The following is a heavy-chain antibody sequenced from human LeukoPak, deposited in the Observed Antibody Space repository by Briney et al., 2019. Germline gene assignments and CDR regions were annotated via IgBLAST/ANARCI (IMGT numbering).Heavy chain of an antibody. D-gene: IGHD3-3*01. CDR2: INHNGST. Sequence: MASETLSLTCAVSGGSFSGYYWSWIRHPPGKGLEWIGEINHNGSTNYNPYLKSRVTISVDTSKNQFSLKLSSVTAADTAVYYCARGYYDFWSGYSSGMDVWGQGTTVTVSS. J-gene: IGHJ6*02. V-gene: IGHV4-34*01. CDR1: GGSFSGYY. CDR3: ARGYYDFWSGYSSGMDV.